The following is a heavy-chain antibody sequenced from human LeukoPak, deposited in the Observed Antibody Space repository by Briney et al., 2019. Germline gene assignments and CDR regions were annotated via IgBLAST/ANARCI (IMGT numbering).Heavy chain of an antibody. V-gene: IGHV4-61*02. J-gene: IGHJ4*02. Sequence: SETLSLTCTVSDGSISSGSYYWSWIRQPAGKGLEWIGRIYTSGSTNYNPSLKSRVTISVDTSKNQFSLKLSSVTAADTAVYYCARPLNQGFLGANWGKVRSRYYFDYWGQGTLVTVSS. D-gene: IGHD7-27*01. CDR2: IYTSGST. CDR1: DGSISSGSYY. CDR3: ARPLNQGFLGANWGKVRSRYYFDY.